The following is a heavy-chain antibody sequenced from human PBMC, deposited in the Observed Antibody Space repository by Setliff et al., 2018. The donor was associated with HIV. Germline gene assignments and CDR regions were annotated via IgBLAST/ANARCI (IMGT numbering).Heavy chain of an antibody. CDR2: IYPGDSHT. CDR1: RYSFSSYW. CDR3: ARSGKAVGSAGLGAFDI. V-gene: IGHV5-51*01. D-gene: IGHD6-19*01. J-gene: IGHJ3*02. Sequence: GESLKISCTGSRYSFSSYWIGWVRQMPGKGLEWMGIIYPGDSHTRYSPSFQGQVTISVDKSISTAYLQWSSLKASDTAMYYCARSGKAVGSAGLGAFDIWGQGTMVTVS.